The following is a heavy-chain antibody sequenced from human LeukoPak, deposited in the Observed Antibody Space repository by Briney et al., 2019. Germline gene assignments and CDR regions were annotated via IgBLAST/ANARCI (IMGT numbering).Heavy chain of an antibody. CDR2: INHSGRT. Sequence: SETLSLTCAVSGGSISSNNFWNWVRQPPGKGLEWIGEINHSGRTNYNPSLKSRVTISVDKSKKQFSLKLTSVTAADTAVYYCARSPSHYYDTSGYFDYWGQGTLVTVSS. D-gene: IGHD3-22*01. CDR1: GGSISSNNF. CDR3: ARSPSHYYDTSGYFDY. J-gene: IGHJ4*02. V-gene: IGHV4-4*02.